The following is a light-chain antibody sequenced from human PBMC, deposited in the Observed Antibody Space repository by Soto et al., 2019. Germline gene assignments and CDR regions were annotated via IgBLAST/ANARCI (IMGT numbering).Light chain of an antibody. V-gene: IGLV2-23*02. Sequence: QSVLTQPASVSGSPGQSITIPCTGTSGDVGGYNLVSWYQQHPGKAPKLMIYEVTERPPGVSNRFSGSKSGNTASLTISGLQPDDEADYYCCSYAGNSEVFGTGTKVTVL. CDR1: SGDVGGYNL. CDR3: CSYAGNSEV. CDR2: EVT. J-gene: IGLJ1*01.